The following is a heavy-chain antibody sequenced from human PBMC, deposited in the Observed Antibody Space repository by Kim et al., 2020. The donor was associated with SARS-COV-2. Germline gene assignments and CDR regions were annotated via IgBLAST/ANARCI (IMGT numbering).Heavy chain of an antibody. V-gene: IGHV4-4*07. CDR3: ARVALGRGSSSWYSGAFDI. Sequence: SETLSLTCTVSGGSISSYYWSWIRQPAGKGLEWIGRIYTSGSTNYNPSLKSRVTMSVDTSKNQFSLKLSSVTAADTAVYYCARVALGRGSSSWYSGAFDIWGQGTMVTVSS. J-gene: IGHJ3*02. CDR2: IYTSGST. D-gene: IGHD6-13*01. CDR1: GGSISSYY.